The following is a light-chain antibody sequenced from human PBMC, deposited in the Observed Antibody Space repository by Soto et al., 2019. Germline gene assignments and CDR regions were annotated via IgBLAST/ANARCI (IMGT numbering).Light chain of an antibody. CDR2: GNS. V-gene: IGLV1-40*01. CDR1: NSNIGAGYD. J-gene: IGLJ3*02. CDR3: QSYDSSLSGWV. Sequence: QPVLTQPPSVSGAPGQRVTISCTGYNSNIGAGYDVHWYQQLPGTAPKLLIYGNSNRPSGVPDRFSASKSGTSASLAITGLQAEDEADYYCQSYDSSLSGWVFSGGTKVTVL.